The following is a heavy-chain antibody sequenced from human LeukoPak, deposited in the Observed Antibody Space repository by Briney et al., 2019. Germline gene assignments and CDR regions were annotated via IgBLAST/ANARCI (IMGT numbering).Heavy chain of an antibody. D-gene: IGHD2-15*01. V-gene: IGHV1-18*01. Sequence: ASVRLSCKASGYTFTSYGISWVRQAPGQGLEWMGWISAYNGNTNYAQKLQGRVTMTTDTSTSTAYMELRSLRSDDTAVYYCARVCCVVVVAAPFDYWGQGTLVTVSS. CDR2: ISAYNGNT. J-gene: IGHJ4*02. CDR1: GYTFTSYG. CDR3: ARVCCVVVVAAPFDY.